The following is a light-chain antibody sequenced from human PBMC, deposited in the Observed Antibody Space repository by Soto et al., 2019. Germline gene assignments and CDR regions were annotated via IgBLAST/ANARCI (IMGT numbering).Light chain of an antibody. V-gene: IGLV2-14*01. J-gene: IGLJ1*01. CDR1: SSDLGGYNY. CDR2: DVS. Sequence: QSVLTQPASVSGSPGQSITISCTGTSSDLGGYNYVSWYQQHPGKAPKLLIYDVSDRPSGVSNRFSGSKSGSTASLTISGLQAEDEADYHCSSYTSSSTLYVFGTGTKVTVL. CDR3: SSYTSSSTLYV.